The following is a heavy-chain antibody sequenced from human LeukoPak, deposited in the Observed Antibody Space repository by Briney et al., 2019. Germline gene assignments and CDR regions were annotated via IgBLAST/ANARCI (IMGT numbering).Heavy chain of an antibody. J-gene: IGHJ4*02. CDR2: ISAYNGNT. D-gene: IGHD6-19*01. CDR1: GYTFTSYG. Sequence: ASVKVSCKASGYTFTSYGISWVRQAPGQGLEWMGWISAYNGNTNYAQKLQGRVTMTTDTSTSTAYMELRSLRSDDTAVYYCARVHLGPSGIAVAGKEFYFDYWGQGTLVTVSS. V-gene: IGHV1-18*01. CDR3: ARVHLGPSGIAVAGKEFYFDY.